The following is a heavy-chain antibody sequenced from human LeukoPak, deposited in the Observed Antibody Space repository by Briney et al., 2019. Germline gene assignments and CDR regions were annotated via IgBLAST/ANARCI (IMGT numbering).Heavy chain of an antibody. V-gene: IGHV3-48*01. CDR2: ISYSSSTI. Sequence: PGGSLRLSCAASGFTFSTYSMNWVRQAPGKGLEWISYISYSSSTIYYADSVKGRFTISRDNAKNSLYLQMNSLRAEDTAVYYCARPDDSSGSFPNYGGQGTLVTVSS. J-gene: IGHJ4*02. CDR1: GFTFSTYS. CDR3: ARPDDSSGSFPNY. D-gene: IGHD3-22*01.